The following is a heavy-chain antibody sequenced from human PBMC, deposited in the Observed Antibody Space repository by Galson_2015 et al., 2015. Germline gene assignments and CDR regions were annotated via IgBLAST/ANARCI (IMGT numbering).Heavy chain of an antibody. CDR2: IRSKANSYAT. Sequence: SLRLSCAASGFTFSGSAKHWVRQASGKGLEWVGRIRSKANSYATAYAASVKGRFTISRDDSKNTAYLQMNSLKTEDTAVYYCTRHSPYDYGDYEGHFDYWGQGTLVTVSS. D-gene: IGHD4-17*01. J-gene: IGHJ4*02. CDR3: TRHSPYDYGDYEGHFDY. V-gene: IGHV3-73*01. CDR1: GFTFSGSA.